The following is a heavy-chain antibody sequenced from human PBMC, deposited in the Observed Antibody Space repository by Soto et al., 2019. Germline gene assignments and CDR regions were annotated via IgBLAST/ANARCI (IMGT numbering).Heavy chain of an antibody. V-gene: IGHV3-11*01. J-gene: IGHJ5*02. CDR3: ARGAEMSSLTKWFDP. Sequence: PGGSLRLSCAASGFIVSDYYMSWIRQAPGKGLEWLAYISRDGNAIFYADSVNGRFTISRDNAKNSLFLQMDDLRAEDTAMFFCARGAEMSSLTKWFDPWGQGTLVTVSS. CDR2: ISRDGNAI. D-gene: IGHD1-1*01. CDR1: GFIVSDYY.